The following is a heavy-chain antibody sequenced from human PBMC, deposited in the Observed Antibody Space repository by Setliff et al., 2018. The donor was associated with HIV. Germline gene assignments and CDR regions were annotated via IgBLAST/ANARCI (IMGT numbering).Heavy chain of an antibody. D-gene: IGHD6-13*01. CDR2: MNPSTGGT. CDR1: DSFTGYY. V-gene: IGHV1-2*02. Sequence: ASVKVSCKVRDSFTGYYMHWVRQAPGQGLEWMGWMNPSTGGTRFAQKFQGRVTMTRDTFITTAYMELSSLRSDDTAVYYCARMGESPPHSSSRYYWGQGTLVTAPQ. J-gene: IGHJ4*02. CDR3: ARMGESPPHSSSRYY.